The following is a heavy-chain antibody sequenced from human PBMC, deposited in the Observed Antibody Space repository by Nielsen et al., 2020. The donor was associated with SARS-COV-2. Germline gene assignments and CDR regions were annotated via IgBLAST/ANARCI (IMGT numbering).Heavy chain of an antibody. D-gene: IGHD4-17*01. CDR2: ISYDGSQK. V-gene: IGHV3-33*05. J-gene: IGHJ4*02. Sequence: WIRQPPGKGLEWVAFISYDGSQKYIADSVKGRFTISRDNSENTLYLQMNSLRVDDTAVYYCGRRTGGDLDYLGQGTLVTVSS. CDR3: GRRTGGDLDY.